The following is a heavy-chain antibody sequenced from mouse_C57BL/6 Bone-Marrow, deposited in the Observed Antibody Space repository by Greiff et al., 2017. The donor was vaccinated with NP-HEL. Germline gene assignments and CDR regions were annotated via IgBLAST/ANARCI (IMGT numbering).Heavy chain of an antibody. CDR2: IDPSDSYT. Sequence: QVQLQQSGAELVMPGASVKLSCKASGYTFTSYWMHWVKQRPGQGLEWIGEIDPSDSYTNYNQKFKGKSTLTVDKSSSTAYMQLSSLTSEDSAVYYCASNYGSSYFFYFDYWGQGTTLTVSS. V-gene: IGHV1-69*01. J-gene: IGHJ2*01. CDR3: ASNYGSSYFFYFDY. CDR1: GYTFTSYW. D-gene: IGHD1-1*01.